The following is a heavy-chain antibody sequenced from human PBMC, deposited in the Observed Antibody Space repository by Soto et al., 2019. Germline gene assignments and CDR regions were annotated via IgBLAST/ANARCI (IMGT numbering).Heavy chain of an antibody. CDR3: ARGGGYDPFDY. V-gene: IGHV4-30-2*01. Sequence: QLQLHQSGSGLVKASQTLSLTCTFSGASIPYGGYSWSWIRQPAGKGLEWIGYISHLKNTFYNPSFQSRLTLSIDRSKNQFSLKLASMTAADTAVYYCARGGGYDPFDYWGQGTLVTVAS. CDR1: GASIPYGGYS. J-gene: IGHJ4*02. CDR2: ISHLKNT. D-gene: IGHD5-12*01.